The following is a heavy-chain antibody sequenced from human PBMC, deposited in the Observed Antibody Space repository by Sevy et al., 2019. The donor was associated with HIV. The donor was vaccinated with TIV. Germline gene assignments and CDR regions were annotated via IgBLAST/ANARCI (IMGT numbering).Heavy chain of an antibody. CDR1: GFTFSSYD. Sequence: GGSLRLSCAASGFTFSSYDIHWVRQAPGKGLEWVAVIWYDGSNKYYADSVKGRFTISRDNSNNKLYLQMNSLRAEDTAVYYCATAAAGHYFDYWGQGTLVTVSS. V-gene: IGHV3-33*01. CDR2: IWYDGSNK. D-gene: IGHD6-13*01. CDR3: ATAAAGHYFDY. J-gene: IGHJ4*02.